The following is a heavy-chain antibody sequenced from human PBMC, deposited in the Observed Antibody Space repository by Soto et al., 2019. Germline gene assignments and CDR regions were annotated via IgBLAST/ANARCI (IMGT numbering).Heavy chain of an antibody. CDR2: IVPMFGTS. J-gene: IGHJ4*02. Sequence: QERLLQSGAEVRKPGSSEKVSCKVTGGTSTRYAITWVRQAPGQGLEWMGGIVPMFGTSKNAQKFQGRVTITADTSTNIAYMELRGLRSEDTAVYYCNRGSEYDFWSGYLWGQGTLVSVSS. CDR3: NRGSEYDFWSGYL. V-gene: IGHV1-69*06. D-gene: IGHD3-3*01. CDR1: GGTSTRYA.